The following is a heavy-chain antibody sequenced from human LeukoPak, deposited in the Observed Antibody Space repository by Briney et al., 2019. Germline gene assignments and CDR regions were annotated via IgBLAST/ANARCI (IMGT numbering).Heavy chain of an antibody. CDR3: ARARREWFGPPLGWFDP. V-gene: IGHV4-30-2*01. D-gene: IGHD3-10*01. CDR1: GGSISRGGYY. CDR2: IYHSGST. Sequence: TSQTLSLTCTVSGGSISRGGYYWSWIRQPPGKGLEWIGYIYHSGSTYYNPSLKSRVTISVDRSKNQFSLKLSSVTAADTAVYYCARARREWFGPPLGWFDPWGQGTLVTVSS. J-gene: IGHJ5*02.